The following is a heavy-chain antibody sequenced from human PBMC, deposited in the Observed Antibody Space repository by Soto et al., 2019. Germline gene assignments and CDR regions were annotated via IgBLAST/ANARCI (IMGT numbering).Heavy chain of an antibody. J-gene: IGHJ3*02. CDR1: GFTFSDYY. CDR3: ARSSNVLRYFDWKPYDAFDI. V-gene: IGHV3-11*01. D-gene: IGHD3-9*01. Sequence: GGSLRLSCAASGFTFSDYYMSWIRQAPGKGLEWVSYISSSGSTIYYADSVKGRFTISRDNAKNSLYLQMNSLRAEDTAVYYCARSSNVLRYFDWKPYDAFDIWGQGTMVTVSS. CDR2: ISSSGSTI.